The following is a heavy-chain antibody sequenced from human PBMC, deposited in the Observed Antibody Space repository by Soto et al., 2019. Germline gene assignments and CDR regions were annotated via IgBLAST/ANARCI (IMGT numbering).Heavy chain of an antibody. CDR2: IRQGGSTK. J-gene: IGHJ6*02. Sequence: GGSLRLSCAASGFTFGSYWMTWVRQAPGKGLEWVANIRQGGSTKYYVDSVKGRFTISRDNARNSLYVQMNSLRSEDTAVYYCATGILWFGELPIYYYGMDVCGQGTTVTVSS. CDR1: GFTFGSYW. V-gene: IGHV3-7*03. CDR3: ATGILWFGELPIYYYGMDV. D-gene: IGHD3-10*01.